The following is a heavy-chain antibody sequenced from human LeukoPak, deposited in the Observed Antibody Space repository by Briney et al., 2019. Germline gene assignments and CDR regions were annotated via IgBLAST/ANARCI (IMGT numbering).Heavy chain of an antibody. J-gene: IGHJ4*02. CDR3: ARDPGAYIDY. CDR2: ISSSSYI. D-gene: IGHD1-14*01. CDR1: GFTFSSYS. Sequence: PGGSLRLSCAASGFTFSSYSMNWVRQAPGKGLEWVSSISSSSYIYYADSVKGRYTISRDNAKNSLYLQMNSLRAEDTAVYYCARDPGAYIDYWGQGTLVTVSS. V-gene: IGHV3-21*01.